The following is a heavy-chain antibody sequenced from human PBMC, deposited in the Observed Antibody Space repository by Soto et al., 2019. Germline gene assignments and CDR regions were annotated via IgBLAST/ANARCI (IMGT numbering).Heavy chain of an antibody. Sequence: SGPTLVNPTQTLTLTCTFSGFLLSTSGMCVSWIRQPPGKALEWLARIDWDDDKYYSTSLKTRLTISKDTSKNQVVLTMTNMDPVDTATYYCARTPKGPAMVTQDSYYYYGMAVWGQGPTVTVSS. CDR2: IDWDDDK. D-gene: IGHD5-18*01. CDR3: ARTPKGPAMVTQDSYYYYGMAV. CDR1: GFLLSTSGMC. V-gene: IGHV2-70*11. J-gene: IGHJ6*02.